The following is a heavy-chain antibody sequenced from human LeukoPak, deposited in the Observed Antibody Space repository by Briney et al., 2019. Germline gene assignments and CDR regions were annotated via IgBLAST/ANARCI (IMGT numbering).Heavy chain of an antibody. CDR2: ISAYNGNT. CDR1: GYTFTSYG. CDR3: ARTRSMVRGVISSGAVHFDY. V-gene: IGHV1-18*01. D-gene: IGHD3-10*01. J-gene: IGHJ4*02. Sequence: ASVKVSCKASGYTFTSYGISWVRQAPGQGLEWMGWISAYNGNTNYAQKLQGRVTMTTDTSTSAAYMELSSLRSEDTAVYYCARTRSMVRGVISSGAVHFDYWGQGTLVTVSS.